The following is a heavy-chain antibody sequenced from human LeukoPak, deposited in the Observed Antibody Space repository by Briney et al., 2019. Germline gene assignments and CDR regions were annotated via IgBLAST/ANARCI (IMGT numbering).Heavy chain of an antibody. D-gene: IGHD3-22*01. CDR1: GFTFSSYS. CDR2: ISSSSSYI. Sequence: GGSLRLSCAASGFTFSSYSMNWVRQAPGEGLEWVSSISSSSSYIYYADSVKGRFTISRDNAKNSLYLQMNSLRAEDTAVYYCARDIFDSSGYYYFDYWGQGTLVTVSS. V-gene: IGHV3-21*01. CDR3: ARDIFDSSGYYYFDY. J-gene: IGHJ4*02.